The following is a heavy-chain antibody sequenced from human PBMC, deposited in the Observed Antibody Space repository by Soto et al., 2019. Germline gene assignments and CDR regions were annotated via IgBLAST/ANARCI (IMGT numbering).Heavy chain of an antibody. CDR1: GGSISSYY. V-gene: IGHV4-4*07. Sequence: SETLSLTCTVSGGSISSYYWSWIRQPAGKGLEWIGRIYTSGSTNYNPSLKSRVTMSVDTSKNQFSLKLSSVTAADTAVYYCARDSPTRIAAAGTFDYWGQGILVTVSS. D-gene: IGHD6-13*01. CDR2: IYTSGST. CDR3: ARDSPTRIAAAGTFDY. J-gene: IGHJ4*02.